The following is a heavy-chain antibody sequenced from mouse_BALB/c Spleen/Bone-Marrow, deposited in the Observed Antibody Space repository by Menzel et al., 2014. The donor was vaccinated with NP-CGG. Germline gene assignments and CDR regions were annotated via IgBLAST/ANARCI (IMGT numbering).Heavy chain of an antibody. J-gene: IGHJ3*01. D-gene: IGHD2-4*01. Sequence: QVQLQQSGAELTRPGASMKLSCKASGYTFTSYWMQWVKQRPGQGLEWIGAIYPEDGDTRYTQKFKGKATLTADKSSSTAYMQLSSLASEDSAVYYCARDGYDYVFAYWGQGTLVTVSA. V-gene: IGHV1-87*01. CDR1: GYTFTSYW. CDR3: ARDGYDYVFAY. CDR2: IYPEDGDT.